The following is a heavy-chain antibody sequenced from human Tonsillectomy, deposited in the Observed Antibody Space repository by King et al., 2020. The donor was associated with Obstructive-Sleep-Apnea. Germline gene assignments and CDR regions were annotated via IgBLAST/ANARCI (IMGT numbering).Heavy chain of an antibody. CDR1: GGSITNYY. V-gene: IGHV4-59*08. CDR2: IYYSVST. D-gene: IGHD1-1*01. Sequence: VQLQESGPGLVRPSETLSLTCTVPGGSITNYYWGWIRQPPGKGLEWIGYIYYSVSTDYNPALRGRGTISVDTSKNPLSLRVTSVTAADTAEYFCARWNECFDYWGQGTLVTVSS. J-gene: IGHJ4*02. CDR3: ARWNECFDY.